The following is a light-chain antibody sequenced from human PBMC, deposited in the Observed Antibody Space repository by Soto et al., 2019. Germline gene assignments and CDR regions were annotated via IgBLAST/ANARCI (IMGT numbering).Light chain of an antibody. Sequence: QSVLTQSPSVSGAPGQRVTISCTGSSSNIGAGYDVHWYQHLPGTAPKLLIFGNSDRPSGVPDRFSGSKSGTSASLAITGLQADDEADYYCQSYDSSLSGVVFGGGTKLTVL. CDR1: SSNIGAGYD. V-gene: IGLV1-40*01. J-gene: IGLJ2*01. CDR3: QSYDSSLSGVV. CDR2: GNS.